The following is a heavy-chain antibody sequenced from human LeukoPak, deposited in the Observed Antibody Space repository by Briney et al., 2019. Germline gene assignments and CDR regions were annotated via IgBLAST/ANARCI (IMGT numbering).Heavy chain of an antibody. CDR2: ISSSGSTI. D-gene: IGHD1-26*01. CDR3: ARGGSYLSAFDI. Sequence: GGSLRLSCAASGFTFSSYEMNWVRQAPGKGLEWVSYISSSGSTIYYADSVKGRFTISRDNSKNMLYLQMNSLRAEDTAVYYCARGGSYLSAFDIWGQGTMVTVSS. CDR1: GFTFSSYE. V-gene: IGHV3-48*03. J-gene: IGHJ3*02.